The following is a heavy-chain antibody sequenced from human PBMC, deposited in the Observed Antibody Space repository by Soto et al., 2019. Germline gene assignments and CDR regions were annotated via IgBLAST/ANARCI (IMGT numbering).Heavy chain of an antibody. V-gene: IGHV4-39*01. J-gene: IGHJ5*02. CDR2: IYYSGST. CDR1: GGSISSSSYY. CDR3: ARGRPGIAGVDP. Sequence: PSETLSLTCTVSGGSISSSSYYWGWIRQPPGKGLEWMGGIYYSGSTYFNPSLKSRVTISVDTSKNQFSLKLSSVTAADTAVYYCARGRPGIAGVDPSGQGTLVTVSS. D-gene: IGHD6-13*01.